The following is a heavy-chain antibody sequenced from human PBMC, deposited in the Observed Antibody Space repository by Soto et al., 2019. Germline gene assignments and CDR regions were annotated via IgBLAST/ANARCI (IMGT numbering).Heavy chain of an antibody. Sequence: QVQLVESGGGVVQPGGSLRLSCAASGFTVSNYGMHWVRQAPGKGLEWVAVIWYDGNNKSYRDSVKGRFTISRDNSKNAVERQMSSLRGEDTAVYYCARGDAWTDEAFDIWGQGTMVTVSS. CDR1: GFTVSNYG. J-gene: IGHJ3*02. CDR2: IWYDGNNK. D-gene: IGHD5-12*01. V-gene: IGHV3-33*01. CDR3: ARGDAWTDEAFDI.